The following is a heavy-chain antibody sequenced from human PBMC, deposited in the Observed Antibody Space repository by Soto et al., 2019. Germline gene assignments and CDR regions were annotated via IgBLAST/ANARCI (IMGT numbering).Heavy chain of an antibody. D-gene: IGHD3-9*01. V-gene: IGHV1-3*04. J-gene: IGHJ6*02. Sequence: SVKVCCKASGYIFTSYSINWVYQAPGQGLQWVGWINTDNGDTKYSQKFQDRVTISRDTSATTAYMELNSLTSEDTAVYYCARGDYDLSTGYSYYYGMDVWGQGTAVTVSS. CDR2: INTDNGDT. CDR1: GYIFTSYS. CDR3: ARGDYDLSTGYSYYYGMDV.